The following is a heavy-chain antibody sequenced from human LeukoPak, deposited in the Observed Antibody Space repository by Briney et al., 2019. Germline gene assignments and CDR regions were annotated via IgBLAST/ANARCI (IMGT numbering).Heavy chain of an antibody. J-gene: IGHJ4*02. CDR2: IQQDGSQK. Sequence: GGSLRLSCAASGFTFNNYWMCWVRQAPGKGLEWGANIQQDGSQKYYVDSVKGRFTISRDNAKNSLYLQMNSLRAEDTAVYYCARDKSGYETLDYWGQGTLVTVSS. CDR3: ARDKSGYETLDY. V-gene: IGHV3-7*01. CDR1: GFTFNNYW. D-gene: IGHD5-12*01.